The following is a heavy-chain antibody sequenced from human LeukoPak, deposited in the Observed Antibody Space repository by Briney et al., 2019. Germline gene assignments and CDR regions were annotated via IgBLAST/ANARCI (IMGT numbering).Heavy chain of an antibody. J-gene: IGHJ4*02. Sequence: ASVKVSCKASGYTFTGYYMHWVRQAPGQGLEWMGWINPNSGGTNYAQKFQGRVTMTRDTSISTAYMELSGLRSDDTAVYYCARVRGSSSWSQNLPLGYWGQGTLVTVSS. V-gene: IGHV1-2*02. CDR2: INPNSGGT. CDR3: ARVRGSSSWSQNLPLGY. CDR1: GYTFTGYY. D-gene: IGHD6-13*01.